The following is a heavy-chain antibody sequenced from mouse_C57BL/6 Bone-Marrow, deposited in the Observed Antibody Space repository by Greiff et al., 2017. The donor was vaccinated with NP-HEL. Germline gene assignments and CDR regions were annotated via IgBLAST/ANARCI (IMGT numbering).Heavy chain of an antibody. Sequence: VQLQQSGAELVKPGASVKLSCKASGYTFTEYTIHWVKQRSGQGLEWIGWFYPGSGSIKYNEKFKEKATLTADKSSSTVYMELSRLTSEDSAVYFCAHITTVANPMDYWGQGTSVTVSS. V-gene: IGHV1-62-2*01. D-gene: IGHD1-1*01. CDR1: GYTFTEYT. CDR3: AHITTVANPMDY. CDR2: FYPGSGSI. J-gene: IGHJ4*01.